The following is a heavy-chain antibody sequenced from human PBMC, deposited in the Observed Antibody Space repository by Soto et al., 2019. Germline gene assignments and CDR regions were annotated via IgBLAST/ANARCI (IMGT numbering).Heavy chain of an antibody. CDR3: ARDKGYCSDTSCPDFDY. J-gene: IGHJ4*02. D-gene: IGHD2-15*01. V-gene: IGHV1-69*08. CDR2: GIPNLGVT. CDR1: GGTLSGYT. Sequence: QVQLVQSGAEVKKPGSSVKVSCKASGGTLSGYTFSWVRQALGQGLEWMGRGIPNLGVTNYAKKFQGRFTMVVDTSTRTAYMELNSLRYEDTAVYYCARDKGYCSDTSCPDFDYWGQGTLVTVSS.